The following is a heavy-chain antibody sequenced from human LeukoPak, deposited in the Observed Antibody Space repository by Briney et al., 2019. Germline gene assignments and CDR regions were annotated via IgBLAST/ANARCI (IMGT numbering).Heavy chain of an antibody. CDR3: ARGRTYYYDSSGYGGDY. Sequence: GGSLRLSCAASGFTFSSYSMNWIRQAPGKGLEWVSYISSSSSTIYYADSVKGRFTISRDNAKNSLYLQMNSLRAEDTAVYYCARGRTYYYDSSGYGGDYWGQGTLVTVSS. J-gene: IGHJ4*02. V-gene: IGHV3-48*04. CDR1: GFTFSSYS. D-gene: IGHD3-22*01. CDR2: ISSSSSTI.